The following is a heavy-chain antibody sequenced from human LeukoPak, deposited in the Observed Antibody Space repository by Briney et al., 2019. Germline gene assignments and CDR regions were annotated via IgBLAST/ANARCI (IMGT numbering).Heavy chain of an antibody. V-gene: IGHV1-46*01. D-gene: IGHD2-15*01. CDR2: INPSGGGT. Sequence: ASVKLSCKASGYTFTSYYMHWVRQAPGQGLEWMGIINPSGGGTIYAQKFQGRVTMTRDTSTSTVYLELGSLRSEDMAVFYCARARERGYCSVGTCYNYYFMDVWGKGTTVTVSS. J-gene: IGHJ6*03. CDR1: GYTFTSYY. CDR3: ARARERGYCSVGTCYNYYFMDV.